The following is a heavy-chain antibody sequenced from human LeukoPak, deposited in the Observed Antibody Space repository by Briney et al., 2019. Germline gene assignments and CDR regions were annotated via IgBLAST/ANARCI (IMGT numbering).Heavy chain of an antibody. J-gene: IGHJ4*02. CDR2: INCGDGYT. CDR3: TRDLGGSYSIDY. D-gene: IGHD1-26*01. V-gene: IGHV1-46*01. CDR1: GYTFTSYH. Sequence: APVKVSCKTSGYTFTSYHAHWVRQAPGQGLEWMGIINCGDGYTNYAQKFQGRVSVTANTSTSTLYMELSSLTTEDTAIYYCTRDLGGSYSIDYWGQGTLVTVSS.